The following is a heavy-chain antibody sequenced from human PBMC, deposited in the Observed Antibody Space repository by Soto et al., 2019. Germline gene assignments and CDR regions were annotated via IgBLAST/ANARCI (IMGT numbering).Heavy chain of an antibody. CDR1: GFTFSSYA. Sequence: GGSLRLSCAASGFTFSSYAMSWVRQAPGKGLEWVSAISGSGGSTYYADSVKGRFTSSRDNSKNTLYLQMNSLRAEDTAVYYCAKTHGRGKVAGTLDYWGQGTLVTVSS. J-gene: IGHJ4*02. CDR3: AKTHGRGKVAGTLDY. CDR2: ISGSGGST. V-gene: IGHV3-23*01. D-gene: IGHD6-19*01.